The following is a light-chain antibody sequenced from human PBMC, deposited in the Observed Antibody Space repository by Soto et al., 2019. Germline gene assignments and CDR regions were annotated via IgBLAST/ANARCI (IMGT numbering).Light chain of an antibody. J-gene: IGKJ1*01. CDR2: EAS. Sequence: DIQMTQSPSTLSASVGDRVTITCRASQSIGSFLAWYQQKPGKTPKLLIYEASILNGVVPSMFSGRGSGTEFILNISGLHADAFANYYCQHDECYCTFGQGTKVEMK. V-gene: IGKV1-5*03. CDR3: QHDECYCT. CDR1: QSIGSF.